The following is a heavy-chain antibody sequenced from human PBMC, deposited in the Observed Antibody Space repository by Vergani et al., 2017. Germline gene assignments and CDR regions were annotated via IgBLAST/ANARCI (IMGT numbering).Heavy chain of an antibody. CDR3: ARLRWSGYYYYYMDV. CDR2: INHSGST. D-gene: IGHD4-23*01. V-gene: IGHV4-34*01. Sequence: QVQLQQWGAGLLKPSETLSLTCAVYGGSFSGYYWSWIRQPPGKGLEWIGEINHSGSTNYNPSLKSRVTISVDTSKNQFSLKLSSVTAADTAVYYCARLRWSGYYYYYMDVWGKGTTVTVSS. CDR1: GGSFSGYY. J-gene: IGHJ6*03.